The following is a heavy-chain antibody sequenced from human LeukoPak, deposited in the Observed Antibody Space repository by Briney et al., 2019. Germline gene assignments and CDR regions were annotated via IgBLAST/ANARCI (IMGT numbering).Heavy chain of an antibody. D-gene: IGHD6-19*01. CDR3: VRSRRGSSGWYGH. V-gene: IGHV4-34*01. CDR2: INHSGST. Sequence: SETLSLTCAVYGGAFSGYYWSWIRQPPGKGLEWIGEINHSGSTNYNPSLKSRVTISVDTSKNQFSLKLSSVTAADTAVYYCVRSRRGSSGWYGHWGQGTLVTVSS. CDR1: GGAFSGYY. J-gene: IGHJ4*02.